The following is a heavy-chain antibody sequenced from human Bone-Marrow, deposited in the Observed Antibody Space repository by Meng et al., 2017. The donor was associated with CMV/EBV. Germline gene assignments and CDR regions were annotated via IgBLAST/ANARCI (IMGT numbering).Heavy chain of an antibody. V-gene: IGHV3-20*01. CDR1: GFTFGDYA. CDR2: INWNGGST. D-gene: IGHD3-16*01. J-gene: IGHJ4*02. CDR3: AREGEGTDY. Sequence: GESLKISCTASGFTFGDYAMSWVRQAPGKGLVWVSGINWNGGSTGYADSVKGRFTISRDNAKNSLYLQMNSLRAEDTALYHCAREGEGTDYWGQGTLVTVSS.